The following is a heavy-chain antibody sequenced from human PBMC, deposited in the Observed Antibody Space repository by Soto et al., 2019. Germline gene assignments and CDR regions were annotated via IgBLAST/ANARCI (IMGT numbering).Heavy chain of an antibody. D-gene: IGHD3-10*01. J-gene: IGHJ4*02. CDR2: IYYTGGA. Sequence: LSLTCTVSGGSISSGGDYWSWIRQRPGKGLEWIGYIYYTGGAYYNPSLKSRLTLSVDTAKSQFSLQLTSVTAADTAVYFCARGLTMLRGVMDSWGQGTLVTVSS. V-gene: IGHV4-31*03. CDR3: ARGLTMLRGVMDS. CDR1: GGSISSGGDY.